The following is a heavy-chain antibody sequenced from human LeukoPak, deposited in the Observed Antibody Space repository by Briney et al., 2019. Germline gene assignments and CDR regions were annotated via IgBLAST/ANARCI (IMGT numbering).Heavy chain of an antibody. Sequence: ASVKVSCKASGYTFTSYYMHWVRQAPGQGLEWMGIINPSGGSTSYAQKFQGRVTMTRDTSTSTVYMELSSLRSEDTAVYYCARGPYARRGDRTNWFDPWGQGTLVTVSS. V-gene: IGHV1-46*01. CDR2: INPSGGST. CDR3: ARGPYARRGDRTNWFDP. J-gene: IGHJ5*02. D-gene: IGHD2-2*01. CDR1: GYTFTSYY.